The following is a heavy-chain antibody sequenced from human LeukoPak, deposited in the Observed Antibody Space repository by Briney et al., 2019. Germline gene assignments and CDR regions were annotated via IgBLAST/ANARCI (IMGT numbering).Heavy chain of an antibody. V-gene: IGHV3-30*04. CDR3: AKGPGYYYDSPGPYKGYLYN. J-gene: IGHJ4*02. CDR2: ISHEGSKK. CDR1: GFIVSSYA. D-gene: IGHD3-9*01. Sequence: GGSVRLSCEASGFIVSSYAMHWVRQAPGKGLEWVGYISHEGSKKNYADCVKGRYMMSIDDSKNTLNLQMSSLRPVETAVYYCAKGPGYYYDSPGPYKGYLYNWGQGTLVTVSS.